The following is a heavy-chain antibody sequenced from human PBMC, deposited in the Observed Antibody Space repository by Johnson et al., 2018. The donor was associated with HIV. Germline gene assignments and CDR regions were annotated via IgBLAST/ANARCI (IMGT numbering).Heavy chain of an antibody. CDR2: ISSIGGRT. D-gene: IGHD3-22*01. J-gene: IGHJ3*02. CDR3: ARGPTYYYDSSGYWSDAFDI. Sequence: QLVESGGGLVQPGGSLRLSCAASGFTFSSFAMSWVRQAPGKALEWVSGISSIGGRTYYADSVQDRFTISSDNSKNTLYRQMNRLRAEDTAVYYCARGPTYYYDSSGYWSDAFDIWCQGTMVTVSS. V-gene: IGHV3-23*04. CDR1: GFTFSSFA.